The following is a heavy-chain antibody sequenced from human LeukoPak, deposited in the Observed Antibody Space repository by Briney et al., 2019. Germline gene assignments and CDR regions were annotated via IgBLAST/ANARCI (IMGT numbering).Heavy chain of an antibody. CDR1: GGSFSGYY. V-gene: IGHV4-34*01. CDR2: INHSGST. D-gene: IGHD3-3*01. Sequence: SETLSLTCAVYGGSFSGYYWSWIRQPPGKGLEWIGEINHSGSTNCNPSLKSRVTISVDTSKNQFSLKLSSVTAADTAVYYCARVSDFWSGYSQVYYFDYWGQGTLVTVSS. J-gene: IGHJ4*02. CDR3: ARVSDFWSGYSQVYYFDY.